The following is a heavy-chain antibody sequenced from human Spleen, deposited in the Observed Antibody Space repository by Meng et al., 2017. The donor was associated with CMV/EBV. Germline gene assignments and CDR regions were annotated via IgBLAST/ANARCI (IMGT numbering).Heavy chain of an antibody. D-gene: IGHD6-13*01. CDR1: GGSISSSSYY. J-gene: IGHJ4*02. CDR3: ARRGASSWYYFFDY. V-gene: IGHV4-39*01. CDR2: IYHSGST. Sequence: SGGSISSSSYYWDWIRQPPVKGPEWIGSIYHSGSTYYHSSLKSQITISIDTPKNQFSLKLTSVTATDTAVYYCARRGASSWYYFFDYWGQGTLVTVSS.